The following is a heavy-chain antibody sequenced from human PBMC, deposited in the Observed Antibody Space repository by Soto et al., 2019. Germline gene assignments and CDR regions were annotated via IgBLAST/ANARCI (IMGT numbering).Heavy chain of an antibody. D-gene: IGHD4-17*01. V-gene: IGHV4-31*01. CDR1: GGSLRRGGYS. Sequence: SETLSLTCTVFGGSLRRGGYSWSWRRQHPGKSLEWIGYSYCSVSPYDTPSLRSPVTISVDTSTKQMSLKLTSVTAADTDLYDSAREFVYGDYGGWFDPWGQGTQVTVSS. CDR3: AREFVYGDYGGWFDP. J-gene: IGHJ5*02. CDR2: SYCSVSP.